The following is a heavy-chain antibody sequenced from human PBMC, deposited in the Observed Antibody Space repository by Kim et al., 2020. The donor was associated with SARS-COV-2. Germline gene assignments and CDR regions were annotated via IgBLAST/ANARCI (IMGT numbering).Heavy chain of an antibody. CDR1: GFTFSSYW. D-gene: IGHD3-22*01. Sequence: GGSLRLSCAASGFTFSSYWIHWVRQAPGKGLVWVSGINSGGSSTRYVDSVRGRFTISRDIAENTLYLQMNSLRAEDTAVYYCARVAEIYHYDGSGSALASNMDVWGQGTTVTVSS. CDR3: ARVAEIYHYDGSGSALASNMDV. CDR2: INSGGSST. V-gene: IGHV3-74*01. J-gene: IGHJ6*02.